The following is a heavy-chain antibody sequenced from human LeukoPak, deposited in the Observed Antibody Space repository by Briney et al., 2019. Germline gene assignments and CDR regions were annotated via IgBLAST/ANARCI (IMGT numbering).Heavy chain of an antibody. CDR2: IYTSGST. V-gene: IGHV4-59*10. J-gene: IGHJ4*02. CDR1: GGSFSGYY. Sequence: PSETLSLTCAVYGGSFSGYYWSWIRQPAGKGLEWIGRIYTSGSTNYNPSLKSRVTISVDTSKNQFSLKLSSVTAADTAVYYCARGPRGEYYFDYWGQGTLVTVSS. D-gene: IGHD3-10*01. CDR3: ARGPRGEYYFDY.